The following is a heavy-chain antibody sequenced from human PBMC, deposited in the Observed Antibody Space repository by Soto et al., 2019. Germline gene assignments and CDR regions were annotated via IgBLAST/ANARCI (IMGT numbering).Heavy chain of an antibody. CDR3: AKDHLETTVTTPSY. CDR2: ISYDGNNK. V-gene: IGHV3-30*18. CDR1: GFTFSSYG. D-gene: IGHD4-17*01. J-gene: IGHJ4*02. Sequence: GGSLRLSCAASGFTFSSYGMHWVRQAPGKGLEWVAVISYDGNNKYYADSVKGRFTISRDNFKNTLYLQMDSLRAEDTAMYYCAKDHLETTVTTPSYWGQGTLVTVSS.